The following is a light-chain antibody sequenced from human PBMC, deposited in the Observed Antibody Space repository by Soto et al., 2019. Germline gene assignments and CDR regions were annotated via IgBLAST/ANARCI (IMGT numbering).Light chain of an antibody. CDR1: SRDVGGYNY. J-gene: IGLJ2*01. CDR3: RSDTDTSTPV. CDR2: DVT. Sequence: QSALTQPASVSGSPGPSITISCTVTSRDVGGYNYVSWYQQHPGKAPKLMIYDVTNRPSGVSNRFSGSKSGNTASLTISGLQAEDEADYYCRSDTDTSTPVFGGGTKLTVL. V-gene: IGLV2-14*03.